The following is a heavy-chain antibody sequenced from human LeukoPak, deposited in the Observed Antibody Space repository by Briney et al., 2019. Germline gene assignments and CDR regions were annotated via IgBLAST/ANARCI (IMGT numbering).Heavy chain of an antibody. Sequence: GGSLRLSCAASGITLSGYWMHWVRQALGKGLVRVSRINFDGSDTSYADFVKGRFTISRDNAKNTLFLQMNSLRAEDTAVYYCTRSLMDWGQGIRVTVSS. CDR3: TRSLMD. D-gene: IGHD3-16*01. CDR2: INFDGSDT. J-gene: IGHJ4*02. V-gene: IGHV3-74*01. CDR1: GITLSGYW.